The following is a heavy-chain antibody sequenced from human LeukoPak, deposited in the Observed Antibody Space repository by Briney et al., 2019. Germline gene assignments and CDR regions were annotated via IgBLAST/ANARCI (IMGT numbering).Heavy chain of an antibody. CDR3: AREARYYFDY. CDR2: ISYDGSNK. CDR1: GFTFSSYA. Sequence: GGSLRLSCAASGFTFSSYAMHWVRQAPGKGLEWVAVISYDGSNKYYADSVKGRFTISRDNSKNTLYLQMNSLRAEDTAVYYCAREARYYFDYWGQGTLVTVSS. D-gene: IGHD5-12*01. V-gene: IGHV3-30*04. J-gene: IGHJ4*02.